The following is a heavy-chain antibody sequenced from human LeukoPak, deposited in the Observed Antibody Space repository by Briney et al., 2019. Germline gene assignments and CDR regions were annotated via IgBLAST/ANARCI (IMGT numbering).Heavy chain of an antibody. J-gene: IGHJ4*02. CDR3: ARPGGGYSYGLVNY. Sequence: GASVKVSCKASGYTFTGYYMHWVRQAPGQGFERRGWINPNSGGTNYAQKFQGRVTMTRDTSISTAYMELSRLRSDDTAVYYCARPGGGYSYGLVNYWGQGTLVTVSS. CDR2: INPNSGGT. V-gene: IGHV1-2*02. CDR1: GYTFTGYY. D-gene: IGHD5-18*01.